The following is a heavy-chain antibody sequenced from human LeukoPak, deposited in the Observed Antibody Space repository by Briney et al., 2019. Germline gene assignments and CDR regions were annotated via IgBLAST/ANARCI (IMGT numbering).Heavy chain of an antibody. CDR3: ATYFAGAETFDI. CDR2: IYPGDSDT. Sequence: GESLKFSCKGFGYSFTSYWGGWVRQMRGKGLEWMGIIYPGDSDTRYSRSFQGQVTISADKSISTAYLQWSSLKASDTAIYYCATYFAGAETFDIWGQGTVVTVSS. CDR1: GYSFTSYW. V-gene: IGHV5-51*01. D-gene: IGHD3-16*01. J-gene: IGHJ3*02.